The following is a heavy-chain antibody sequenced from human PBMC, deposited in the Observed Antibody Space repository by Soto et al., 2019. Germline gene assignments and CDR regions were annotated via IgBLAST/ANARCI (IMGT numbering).Heavy chain of an antibody. D-gene: IGHD4-17*01. CDR2: FSGTGGYT. CDR1: GFTLSSYA. CDR3: ARGQRALITYGPFDP. Sequence: GGSLRLSCAASGFTLSSYAMRWVRQAPGKGLEWVSTFSGTGGYTYYADSVKGRFTISRDDSKNTLFLHMNSLRAADTAVYYCARGQRALITYGPFDPWGQGTLVTVSS. V-gene: IGHV3-23*01. J-gene: IGHJ5*02.